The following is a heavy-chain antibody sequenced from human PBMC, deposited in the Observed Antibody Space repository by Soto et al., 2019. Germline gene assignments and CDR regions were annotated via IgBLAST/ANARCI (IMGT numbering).Heavy chain of an antibody. V-gene: IGHV1-69*01. CDR1: GGTFSSYS. Sequence: QVQLVQSGAEVKKPGSSVQVSCKASGGTFSSYSINWMRQAPGHGLEWMGEIIPIFGTANYAQKFQGRVTITADESTSTAYMELSSLKSEDTAVYYCARDGGRHSGGIDYWGQGTLVTVSS. CDR3: ARDGGRHSGGIDY. D-gene: IGHD1-26*01. CDR2: IIPIFGTA. J-gene: IGHJ4*02.